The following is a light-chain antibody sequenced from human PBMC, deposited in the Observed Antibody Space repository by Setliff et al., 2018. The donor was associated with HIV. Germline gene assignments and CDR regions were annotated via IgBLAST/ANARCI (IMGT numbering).Light chain of an antibody. CDR3: NSYTTTSTHVL. Sequence: QSVLTQPASVSGSPGQSITISCTGSSSTFENYNFVSWYQQSPGKAPKLIIYEVSNRPSGVSNRFPGSKSGNTASLTISGLQAEDEADYYCNSYTTTSTHVLFGGGTKVTVL. V-gene: IGLV2-14*02. CDR2: EVS. CDR1: SSTFENYNF. J-gene: IGLJ2*01.